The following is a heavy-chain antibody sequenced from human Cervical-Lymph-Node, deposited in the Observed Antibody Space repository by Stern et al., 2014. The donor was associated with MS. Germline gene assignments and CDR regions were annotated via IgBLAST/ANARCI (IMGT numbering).Heavy chain of an antibody. Sequence: MQLVESGAEVKKPGAAVKVSCKASGYTFTSHGISWMRQAPGQGLEWMGWISTDNGNTNYAQKFQGGVTLTTDTSTNTVYMELRSLESDDTAVYYRARLGRDYGDAFYFDHWGQGTLVTVSS. CDR3: ARLGRDYGDAFYFDH. CDR1: GYTFTSHG. CDR2: ISTDNGNT. D-gene: IGHD4-17*01. V-gene: IGHV1-18*01. J-gene: IGHJ4*02.